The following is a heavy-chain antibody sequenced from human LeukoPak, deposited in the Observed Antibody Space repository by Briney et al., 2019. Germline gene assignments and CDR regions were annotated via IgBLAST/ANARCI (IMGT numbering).Heavy chain of an antibody. D-gene: IGHD3-16*01. CDR1: GGSISSHF. V-gene: IGHV4-4*08. CDR2: VSKSGST. Sequence: SETLSLTCTVSGGSISSHFWTWIRQAPGMGLEWLGYVSKSGSTNYNPSLQSRTTISVDTSKNQFFLKLTSVTAADTAVYFCARDDYGVFDAFDVWGQGTVVTVSS. CDR3: ARDDYGVFDAFDV. J-gene: IGHJ3*01.